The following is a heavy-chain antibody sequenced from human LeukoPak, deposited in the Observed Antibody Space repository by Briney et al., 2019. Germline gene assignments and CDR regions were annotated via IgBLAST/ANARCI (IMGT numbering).Heavy chain of an antibody. CDR2: INPNSGGT. D-gene: IGHD4-23*01. CDR3: ARDDASRGFAGNSPLDY. V-gene: IGHV1-2*02. Sequence: RASVKVSCKASGYTFTGYYMHWVRQAPGQGLEWMGWINPNSGGTNYAQKVQGRVTMTTDTSTSTAYMELRSLRSDDTAVYSCARDDASRGFAGNSPLDYWGQGTLITVSS. J-gene: IGHJ4*02. CDR1: GYTFTGYY.